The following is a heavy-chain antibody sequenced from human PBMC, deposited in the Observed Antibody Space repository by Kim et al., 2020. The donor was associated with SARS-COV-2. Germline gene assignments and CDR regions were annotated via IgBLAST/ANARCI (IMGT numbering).Heavy chain of an antibody. CDR1: GYTFTSYY. V-gene: IGHV1-46*01. Sequence: ASVKVSCKASGYTFTSYYMHWVRQAPGQGLEWMGIINPSGGSTSYAQKFQGRVTMTRDTSTSTVYMELSSLRSEDTAVYYCAREEREYYYDSSALLWYYYYGMDVWGQGTTVTVSS. J-gene: IGHJ6*02. CDR3: AREEREYYYDSSALLWYYYYGMDV. D-gene: IGHD3-22*01. CDR2: INPSGGST.